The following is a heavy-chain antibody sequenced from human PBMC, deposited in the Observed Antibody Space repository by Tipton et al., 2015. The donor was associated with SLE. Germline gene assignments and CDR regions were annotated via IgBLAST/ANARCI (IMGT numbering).Heavy chain of an antibody. V-gene: IGHV4-59*01. D-gene: IGHD6-6*01. CDR2: IYYSGST. Sequence: TLSLTCTVSGGSISSYYWSWIRQPPGKGLEWIGYIYYSGSTNYNPSLKSRVTISVDTSKNQFSLKLTSVTAADTAVYYCARGTGGVSDRWFDPWGQGTLVTVSS. CDR1: GGSISSYY. J-gene: IGHJ5*02. CDR3: ARGTGGVSDRWFDP.